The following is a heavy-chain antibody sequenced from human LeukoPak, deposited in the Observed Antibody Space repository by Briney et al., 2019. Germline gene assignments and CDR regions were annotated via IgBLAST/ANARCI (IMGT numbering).Heavy chain of an antibody. D-gene: IGHD3-22*01. CDR3: AKQSLYDSSGHFHY. CDR1: GFTFSDAW. J-gene: IGHJ4*02. Sequence: GGSLRLSCAASGFTFSDAWMSWVRQAPGKGLEWVSTITGSGGYTYYADSVKGRFTISRDNSKNTLFLRMNSLRAEDTAVYFCAKQSLYDSSGHFHYWGQGTLVTVSS. V-gene: IGHV3-23*01. CDR2: ITGSGGYT.